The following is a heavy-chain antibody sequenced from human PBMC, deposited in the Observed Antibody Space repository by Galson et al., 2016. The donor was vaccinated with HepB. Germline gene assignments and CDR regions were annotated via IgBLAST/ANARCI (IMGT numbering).Heavy chain of an antibody. J-gene: IGHJ4*02. CDR1: DVSFNSSNHY. CDR2: INFSGNT. V-gene: IGHV4-39*07. D-gene: IGHD6-25*01. Sequence: SETLSLTCSVSDVSFNSSNHYWGWIRQPPGKGLEWIGSINFSGNTYYNPSLESRVTISVDRSENQFFLNLISVTAADTAIFYCARVAPVGYSSGYFDSWGQGAQVTVSS. CDR3: ARVAPVGYSSGYFDS.